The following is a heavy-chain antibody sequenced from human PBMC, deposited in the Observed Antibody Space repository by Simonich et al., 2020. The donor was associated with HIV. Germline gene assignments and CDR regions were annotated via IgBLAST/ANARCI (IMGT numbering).Heavy chain of an antibody. J-gene: IGHJ4*02. D-gene: IGHD6-19*01. CDR2: INRDGSGT. Sequence: EVQLVESGGGLVQPGGSLRLSCAASGFTFSDYWMHWVRQAPGKGLVWVSRINRDGSGTSYADSVKGRFTISRDNAKNTLYLQMNSLRAEDTAVYYCVSWLTDYWGQGTLVTVSS. CDR1: GFTFSDYW. CDR3: VSWLTDY. V-gene: IGHV3-74*01.